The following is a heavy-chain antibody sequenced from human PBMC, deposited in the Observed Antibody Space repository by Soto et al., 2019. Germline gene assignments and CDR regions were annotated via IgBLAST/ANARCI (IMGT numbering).Heavy chain of an antibody. CDR2: INHSGST. D-gene: IGHD3-3*01. CDR3: ASRSIRITIFGVVTASFDP. J-gene: IGHJ5*02. Sequence: SETLSLTCAFYGGSFSGYYWSWIRQPPGKGLEWIGEINHSGSTNYNPSLKSRVTISVDTSKNQFSLKLSSVTAADTAVYYCASRSIRITIFGVVTASFDPWGQGTLVTVSS. CDR1: GGSFSGYY. V-gene: IGHV4-34*01.